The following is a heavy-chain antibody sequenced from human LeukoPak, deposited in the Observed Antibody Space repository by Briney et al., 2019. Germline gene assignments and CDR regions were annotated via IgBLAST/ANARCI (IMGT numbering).Heavy chain of an antibody. CDR1: GYTFPSYG. D-gene: IGHD6-19*01. V-gene: IGHV1-18*01. Sequence: SVKVSCQASGYTFPSYGISWLGPPPAQGLAWMGWISAYNGNTNYAQKLQGRVTMTTDTSTSTAYMELRSLRSDDTAVYYCARDRTPGWYDYWGQGTLVTVSS. CDR2: ISAYNGNT. J-gene: IGHJ4*02. CDR3: ARDRTPGWYDY.